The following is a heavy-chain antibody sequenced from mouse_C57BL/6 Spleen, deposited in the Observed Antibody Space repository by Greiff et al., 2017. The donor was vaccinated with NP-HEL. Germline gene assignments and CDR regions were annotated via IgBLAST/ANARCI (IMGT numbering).Heavy chain of an antibody. D-gene: IGHD1-1*01. CDR1: GFTFSSYA. CDR2: ISDGGSYT. Sequence: EVHLVESGGGLVKPGGSLKLSCAASGFTFSSYAMSWVRQTPEKRLEWVATISDGGSYTYYPDNVKGRFTISRDNAKNNLYLQMSHLKSEDTAMYYCARDDYYGSSYVDWYFDVWGTGTTVTVSS. J-gene: IGHJ1*03. V-gene: IGHV5-4*01. CDR3: ARDDYYGSSYVDWYFDV.